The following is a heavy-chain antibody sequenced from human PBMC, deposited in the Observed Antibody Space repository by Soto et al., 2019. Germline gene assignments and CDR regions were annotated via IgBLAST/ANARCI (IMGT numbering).Heavy chain of an antibody. CDR2: IYSIGPT. J-gene: IGHJ3*01. V-gene: IGHV3-53*01. D-gene: IGHD1-7*01. CDR3: ARATPPASELLPGAFDV. CDR1: GFTISNNY. Sequence: GGSLRLSCAASGFTISNNYMNWVRQAPGKGLEWVSVIYSIGPTYYADSVKGRFTISRDNSKNTLYLQMNSQRAADTAVYYCARATPPASELLPGAFDVWGLGTMVTVSS.